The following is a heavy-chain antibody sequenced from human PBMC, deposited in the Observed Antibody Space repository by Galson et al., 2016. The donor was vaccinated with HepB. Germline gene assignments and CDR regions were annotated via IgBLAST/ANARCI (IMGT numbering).Heavy chain of an antibody. J-gene: IGHJ4*02. D-gene: IGHD2-15*01. V-gene: IGHV1-46*04. CDR3: ASETAASHYFES. CDR1: GYTSTNYY. Sequence: SVKVSCKASGYTSTNYYMHWVRQAPGRGLEWIGIINPRGGGTNYAQSLQGRVTMTRDMTTRTDYMEVSSLSSEDTAVYYCASETAASHYFESWGQGTLVTVSS. CDR2: INPRGGGT.